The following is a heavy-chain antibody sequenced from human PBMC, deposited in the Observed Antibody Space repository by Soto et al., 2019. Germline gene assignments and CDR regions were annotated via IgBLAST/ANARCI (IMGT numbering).Heavy chain of an antibody. CDR2: ISDDGSNK. V-gene: IGHV3-30*18. Sequence: QVQLVESGGGVVQPGRSLRLSCAASGFTFSSYGMHWVRQAPVKGLEWVAVISDDGSNKYYADSVKGRFTISRDNSKNTLYLQMNRVRAEDTAVYYGAKDVVVGATTGLVDYYYYYGMDVWGQGTTVTVSS. CDR3: AKDVVVGATTGLVDYYYYYGMDV. D-gene: IGHD1-26*01. J-gene: IGHJ6*02. CDR1: GFTFSSYG.